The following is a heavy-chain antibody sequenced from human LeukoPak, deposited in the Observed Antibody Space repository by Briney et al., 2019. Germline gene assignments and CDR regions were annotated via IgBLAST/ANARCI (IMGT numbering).Heavy chain of an antibody. D-gene: IGHD5-12*01. J-gene: IGHJ6*02. V-gene: IGHV3-30-3*01. CDR3: AREGIVATSYYYYYGMDV. CDR2: ISYDGGNK. Sequence: GRSLRLSCAASGFTFSSYAMHWVRQAPGKGLEWVAVISYDGGNKYYADSVKGRFTISRDNSKNTLYLQMNSLRAEDTAVYYCAREGIVATSYYYYYGMDVWGQGTTVTVSS. CDR1: GFTFSSYA.